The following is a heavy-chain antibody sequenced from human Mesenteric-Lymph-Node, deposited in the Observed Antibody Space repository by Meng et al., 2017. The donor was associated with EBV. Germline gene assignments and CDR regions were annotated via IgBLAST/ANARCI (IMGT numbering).Heavy chain of an antibody. CDR2: ISVHTGNT. CDR3: ARVADHYGSGSYDT. Sequence: VRLVQSGAEVKKPGASVEVSCKAFGYTFSSYSITWGRQAPGQGLEWMGWISVHTGNTNYAQKLQDRVTMTTDTSTNTAYMELRSLRSDDTAVYFCARVADHYGSGSYDTWGQGTLVTVSS. J-gene: IGHJ5*02. V-gene: IGHV1-18*01. D-gene: IGHD3-10*01. CDR1: GYTFSSYS.